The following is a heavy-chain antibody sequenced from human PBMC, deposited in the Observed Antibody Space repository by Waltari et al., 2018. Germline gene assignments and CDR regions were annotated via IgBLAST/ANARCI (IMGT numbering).Heavy chain of an antibody. D-gene: IGHD2-15*01. V-gene: IGHV3-23*01. J-gene: IGHJ4*02. CDR1: GFTFNNYD. CDR3: AKRVSSGSPPAYDS. Sequence: EVQLLESGGGLVQPGGSLRLSCAASGFTFNNYDMSWVRQAPGTGLEWLSAITGSGGTTYYADSVKGRITISRDNSKNTLHLQVNSLRGEDTALYYCAKRVSSGSPPAYDSWGQGTLVTVSS. CDR2: ITGSGGTT.